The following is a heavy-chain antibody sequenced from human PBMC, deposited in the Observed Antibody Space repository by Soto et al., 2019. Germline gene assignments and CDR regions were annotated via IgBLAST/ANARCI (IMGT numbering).Heavy chain of an antibody. J-gene: IGHJ4*02. CDR3: AKDYSTVTTDPLSVVLFDY. D-gene: IGHD4-17*01. Sequence: EVQLLASGGGLVQPGGSLRLSCAASGFTFSSYAMSWVRQAPGKGLEWVSIITSDGRTYYADSVKGRFTISRDNSKNTVYLQMNSLRAEDTAVYYCAKDYSTVTTDPLSVVLFDYWGQGALVTVSS. V-gene: IGHV3-23*01. CDR2: IITSDGRT. CDR1: GFTFSSYA.